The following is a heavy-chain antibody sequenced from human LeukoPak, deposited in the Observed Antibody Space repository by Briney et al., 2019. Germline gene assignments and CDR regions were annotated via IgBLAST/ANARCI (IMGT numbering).Heavy chain of an antibody. J-gene: IGHJ4*02. V-gene: IGHV3-7*03. CDR3: TRDGVAAGLYFDC. Sequence: GGSLRLSCAASGFPFSAYWMNRVRQAPGKGLEWVASINQVGSEKYYVDSVKGRFTISRDNAKTSLYLQMNSLRAEDTAVYYCTRDGVAAGLYFDCWGQGTLVTVSS. CDR2: INQVGSEK. CDR1: GFPFSAYW. D-gene: IGHD6-13*01.